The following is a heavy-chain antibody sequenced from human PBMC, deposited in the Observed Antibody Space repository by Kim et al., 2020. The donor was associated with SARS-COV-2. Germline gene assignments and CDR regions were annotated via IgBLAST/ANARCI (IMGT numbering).Heavy chain of an antibody. J-gene: IGHJ5*02. CDR3: AREGITGTTIGWFDP. CDR1: GFTVSSNY. V-gene: IGHV3-53*01. CDR2: IYSGGST. Sequence: GGSLRLSCAASGFTVSSNYMSWVRQAPGKGLEWVSVIYSGGSTYYADSVKGRFTITRDNSKNTLYLQMNSRRAEDTAVYYCAREGITGTTIGWFDPWGQGTLVTVSS. D-gene: IGHD1-20*01.